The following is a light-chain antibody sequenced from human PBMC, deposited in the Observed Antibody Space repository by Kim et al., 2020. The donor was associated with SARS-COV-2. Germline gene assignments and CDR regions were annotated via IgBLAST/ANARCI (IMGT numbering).Light chain of an antibody. V-gene: IGLV10-54*01. CDR3: SAWDSSLSAWV. Sequence: LTQPPSVSKGLRQTATLTCTGNSNNVGNQGAAWLQQHQGHPPKLLSYRNNNRPSGISERLSASRSGNTASLTITGLQPEDEADYYCSAWDSSLSAWVFGGGTKLIVL. CDR1: SNNVGNQG. CDR2: RNN. J-gene: IGLJ3*02.